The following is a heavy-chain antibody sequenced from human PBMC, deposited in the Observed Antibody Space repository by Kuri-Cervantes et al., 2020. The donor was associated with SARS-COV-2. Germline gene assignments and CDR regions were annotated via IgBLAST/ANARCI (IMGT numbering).Heavy chain of an antibody. CDR2: IWFDGSNE. D-gene: IGHD4-17*01. V-gene: IGHV3-33*01. CDR3: ARGRATVTVIGAFDI. CDR1: GFIFNNHG. Sequence: LSLTCAASGFIFNNHGLHWVRQAPGKGLEWVAVIWFDGSNEYYADSVKGRFTISRDNSKDTVYLQMNSLRAEDTAVYYCARGRATVTVIGAFDIWGQGTMVTVSS. J-gene: IGHJ3*02.